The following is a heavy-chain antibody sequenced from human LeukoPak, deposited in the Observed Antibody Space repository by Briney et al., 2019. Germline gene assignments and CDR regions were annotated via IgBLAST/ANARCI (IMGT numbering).Heavy chain of an antibody. CDR3: AKVSERLATVSNFDY. CDR2: MSYDGSNK. V-gene: IGHV3-30*18. J-gene: IGHJ4*02. CDR1: GFTFSSYG. D-gene: IGHD6-19*01. Sequence: GRSLRLSCAASGFTFSSYGMHWVRQAPGKGLEWVAVMSYDGSNKYYADSVKGRFTISRDNSKNTLYLQMNSLRAEDTAVYYCAKVSERLATVSNFDYWGQGTLVTVSS.